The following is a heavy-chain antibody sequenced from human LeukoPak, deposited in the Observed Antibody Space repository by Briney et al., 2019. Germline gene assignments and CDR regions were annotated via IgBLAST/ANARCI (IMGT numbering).Heavy chain of an antibody. V-gene: IGHV5-10-1*01. CDR1: GYSFTSYW. D-gene: IGHD6-13*01. CDR2: IDPSDSYT. Sequence: GESLKISCKGSGYSFTSYWISWVRQMPGKGLEWMGRIDPSDSYTNYSPSFQGHVTISADKSISTAYLQWSSLKASDTAMYYRAGSTYSSSWYLWGQGTLVTVSS. J-gene: IGHJ4*02. CDR3: AGSTYSSSWYL.